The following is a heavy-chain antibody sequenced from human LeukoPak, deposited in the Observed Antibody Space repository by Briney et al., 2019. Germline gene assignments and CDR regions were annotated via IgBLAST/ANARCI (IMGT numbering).Heavy chain of an antibody. CDR2: IHSDGST. CDR3: ARQLFISTSFYYIFDF. V-gene: IGHV3-66*04. Sequence: GGSLRLSCAASGFTVSNNYISWVRQAPGKGLEWVSVIHSDGSTYCADSVKDRFSISRDNSRNTLPLQMNSLRAEDTAVYYCARQLFISTSFYYIFDFWGQGTLVTVSS. J-gene: IGHJ4*02. D-gene: IGHD2/OR15-2a*01. CDR1: GFTVSNNY.